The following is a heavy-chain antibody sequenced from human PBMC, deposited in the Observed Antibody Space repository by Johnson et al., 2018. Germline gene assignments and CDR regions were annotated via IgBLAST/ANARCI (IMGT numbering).Heavy chain of an antibody. CDR3: AREVGVPADYYYYMDV. J-gene: IGHJ6*03. CDR2: IYYSGST. CDR1: GGSISSYY. Sequence: QVQLQESGPGLVKPSETLSLTCTVSGGSISSYYWSWIRQPPGKGLEWIGYIYYSGSTNYNPSLKSRVTISVDTSKNQFSLKLSPVTAADTAVYYCAREVGVPADYYYYMDVWGKGTTVTVSS. V-gene: IGHV4-59*01. D-gene: IGHD2-8*01.